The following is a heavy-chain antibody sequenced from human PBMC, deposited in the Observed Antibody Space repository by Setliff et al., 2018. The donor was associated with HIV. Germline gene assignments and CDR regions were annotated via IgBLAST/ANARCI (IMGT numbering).Heavy chain of an antibody. Sequence: GGSLRLSCAASGFTFGYYAMHWVRQAPGKGLEWVAVIWHDGSIKDYVDSVKGRFTISRDNSENTVDLQMNSLRVEDTAVYYCAKESDTAMVGFDYWGQGTLVTVSS. D-gene: IGHD5-18*01. CDR1: GFTFGYYA. CDR3: AKESDTAMVGFDY. J-gene: IGHJ4*02. CDR2: IWHDGSIK. V-gene: IGHV3-33*06.